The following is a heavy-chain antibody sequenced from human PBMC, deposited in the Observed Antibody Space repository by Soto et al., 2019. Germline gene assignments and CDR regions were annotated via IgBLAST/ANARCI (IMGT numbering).Heavy chain of an antibody. V-gene: IGHV5-10-1*01. D-gene: IGHD5-12*01. Sequence: PGESLPISCKGSGYSFSSFWISWVRQMPGKGLEWMGRIDASDSYTNYRPSFQGPVTISVDKSVSTGYLHWESLKASASAIYYCGRKSGRGQDGASGGQETL. CDR1: GYSFSSFW. CDR3: GRKSGRGQDGAS. CDR2: IDASDSYT. J-gene: IGHJ4*02.